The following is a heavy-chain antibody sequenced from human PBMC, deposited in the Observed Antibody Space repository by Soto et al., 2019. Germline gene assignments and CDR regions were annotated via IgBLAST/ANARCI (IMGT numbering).Heavy chain of an antibody. CDR3: ARGGLGATTAFDY. Sequence: QVQLQQSGPGLVKPSQTLSLTCAISGDSVSSNSAAWIWVRQSPSRGLEWLGRTYYRSRWYNDYVVSAKSRITINPDTSKNQFSLKLNSVTPEDTAVYYCARGGLGATTAFDYWGQGILVTVSS. CDR2: TYYRSRWYN. CDR1: GDSVSSNSAA. V-gene: IGHV6-1*01. D-gene: IGHD1-26*01. J-gene: IGHJ4*02.